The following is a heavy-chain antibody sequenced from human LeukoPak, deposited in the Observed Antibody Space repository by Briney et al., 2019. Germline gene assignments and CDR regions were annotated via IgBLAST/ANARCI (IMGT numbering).Heavy chain of an antibody. CDR1: GGSISSYY. J-gene: IGHJ4*02. V-gene: IGHV4-59*01. D-gene: IGHD1-1*01. Sequence: SETLSLTCTVFGGSISSYYWSWIRQPPGKGLEWIGYIYYSGSTNYNPSLKSRVTISVDTSKNQFSLKLSSVTAADTAVYYCARRTTAFDYWGQGTLVTVSS. CDR3: ARRTTAFDY. CDR2: IYYSGST.